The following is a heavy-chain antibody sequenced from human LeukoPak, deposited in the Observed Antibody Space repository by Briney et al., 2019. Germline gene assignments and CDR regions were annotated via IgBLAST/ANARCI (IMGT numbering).Heavy chain of an antibody. V-gene: IGHV3-23*01. Sequence: GGSLRLSCAASGFTFSSYSMNWVRQAPGKGLEWVSSISASGGSTNYADSVKGRFTISRDNSKNTVYLQMNSLRAEDTAVYYCAKVMKGSERLTMIRGVIIKTAGLYYMDVWGKGTTVTVSS. CDR3: AKVMKGSERLTMIRGVIIKTAGLYYMDV. CDR1: GFTFSSYS. J-gene: IGHJ6*03. CDR2: ISASGGST. D-gene: IGHD3-10*01.